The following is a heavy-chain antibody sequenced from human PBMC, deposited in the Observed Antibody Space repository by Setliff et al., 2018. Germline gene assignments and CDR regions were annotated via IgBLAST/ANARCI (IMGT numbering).Heavy chain of an antibody. CDR2: INNDGSSI. CDR3: ARALGGNYFDY. Sequence: GGSLRLSCVVSGFTFSDYWMHWVRQVPGKGLVWVSRINNDGSSITYTDSVRGRFSISRDNIKDSLYLQMNSLRSEDTAVYYCARALGGNYFDYWGPGILVTVSS. V-gene: IGHV3-74*01. D-gene: IGHD2-15*01. J-gene: IGHJ4*02. CDR1: GFTFSDYW.